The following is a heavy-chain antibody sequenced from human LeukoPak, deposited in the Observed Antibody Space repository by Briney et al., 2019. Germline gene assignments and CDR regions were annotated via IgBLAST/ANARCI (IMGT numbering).Heavy chain of an antibody. D-gene: IGHD3-10*01. V-gene: IGHV4-61*01. Sequence: PSETLSLTCTVSGGSVSSGSYYWSWIRQPPGKGLEWIGRIYSSGSTNYNPSLKSRVTMSRDTSKNQFSLKLSSVTAADTAVYYCATDVGRGWFDPWGQGTLVTVSS. CDR2: IYSSGST. CDR3: ATDVGRGWFDP. CDR1: GGSVSSGSYY. J-gene: IGHJ5*02.